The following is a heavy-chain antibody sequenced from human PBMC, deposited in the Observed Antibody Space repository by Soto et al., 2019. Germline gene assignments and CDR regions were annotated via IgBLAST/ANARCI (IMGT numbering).Heavy chain of an antibody. J-gene: IGHJ4*02. CDR1: GVSISSYY. CDR3: ARLPSIVATEDYFDY. D-gene: IGHD5-12*01. CDR2: IYYTGIT. Sequence: SETLSLNCTVSGVSISSYYWSWIRQSPGKGLEWIGYIYYTGITNYNPSLKSRVTISVDTSKNQFSLKLSSVTAADTAVYYCARLPSIVATEDYFDYWGQGTLVTVSS. V-gene: IGHV4-59*08.